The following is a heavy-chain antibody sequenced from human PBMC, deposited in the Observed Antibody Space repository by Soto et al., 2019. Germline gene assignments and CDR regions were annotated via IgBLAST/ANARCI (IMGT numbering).Heavy chain of an antibody. Sequence: GASVKVSCKASGGTFSSYAISWVRQAPGQGLEWMGGIIPIFGTANYAQKFQGRVTITADESTSTAYMELSSLRSDDTAVYYCARSGSAIFGVVIRATWVFDPWGQGTLVTVSS. CDR2: IIPIFGTA. V-gene: IGHV1-69*13. J-gene: IGHJ5*02. D-gene: IGHD3-3*01. CDR1: GGTFSSYA. CDR3: ARSGSAIFGVVIRATWVFDP.